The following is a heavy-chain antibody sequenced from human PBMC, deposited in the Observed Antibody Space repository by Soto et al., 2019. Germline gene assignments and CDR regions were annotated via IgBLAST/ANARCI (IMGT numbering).Heavy chain of an antibody. Sequence: EVQLVESGGGLVQPGGSLRLSCVVSGFTLSDHHMNWVRQAPGKGLEWLGRTRKRSDAYRTEYAASVADRFTVSRDDSKNSVFLQMNSLKSEDTAMYYCVGGSFYCLDDWGQGTLVTVSS. CDR3: VGGSFYCLDD. D-gene: IGHD2-15*01. J-gene: IGHJ4*02. CDR1: GFTLSDHH. CDR2: TRKRSDAYRT. V-gene: IGHV3-72*01.